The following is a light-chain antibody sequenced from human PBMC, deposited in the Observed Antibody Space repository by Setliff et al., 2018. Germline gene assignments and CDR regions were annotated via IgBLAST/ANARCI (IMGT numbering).Light chain of an antibody. CDR1: SSNMGAGFT. V-gene: IGLV1-40*01. CDR2: SNN. Sequence: QSVLTQPPSVSAAPGQTVTISCTGSSSNMGAGFTVHWYQQLPGSAPKLLIYSNNYRPSGVPDRFSGSKSGTSASLAITGLQVEDEADYYCSSYAGSDNYVFGTGTKVTVL. J-gene: IGLJ1*01. CDR3: SSYAGSDNYV.